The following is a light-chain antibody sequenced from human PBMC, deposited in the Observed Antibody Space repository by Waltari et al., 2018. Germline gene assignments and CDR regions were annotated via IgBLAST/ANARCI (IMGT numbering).Light chain of an antibody. V-gene: IGKV1-5*03. CDR1: QSITNL. J-gene: IGKJ1*01. Sequence: DIQMTQSPSTLSASVGDRVTITCRASQSITNLLAWYQKKPGKAPKLLIDRASNLESGVPSRFSGSGSATEFTLTISSLQPDDFATYYCQQYDNYWTFGQGTKVEIK. CDR3: QQYDNYWT. CDR2: RAS.